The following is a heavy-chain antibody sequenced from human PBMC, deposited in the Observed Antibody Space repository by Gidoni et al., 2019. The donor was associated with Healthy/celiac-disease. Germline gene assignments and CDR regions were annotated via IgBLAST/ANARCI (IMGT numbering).Heavy chain of an antibody. D-gene: IGHD3-10*01. V-gene: IGHV3-21*01. Sequence: EVQLVESGGGLVKPGGSLRLSCAASGFPFRSYSMNWVRQAPGKGLEWVASISSSSSYIYYADSVKGRFTISRDNAKNSLYLQMNSRRAEDTAVYYCARDRGGLWFGEPNWFDPWGQGTLVTVSS. CDR3: ARDRGGLWFGEPNWFDP. CDR1: GFPFRSYS. J-gene: IGHJ5*02. CDR2: ISSSSSYI.